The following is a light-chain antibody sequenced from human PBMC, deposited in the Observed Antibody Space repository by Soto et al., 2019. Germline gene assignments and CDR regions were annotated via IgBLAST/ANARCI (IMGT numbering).Light chain of an antibody. J-gene: IGLJ1*01. CDR2: DVS. CDR3: CSYTSNSTLV. Sequence: QSALTQPASVSGSPGQSITISCTGTSSDIGGYNYVSWYQQHPGKAPKFMIYDVSNRPSGVSNRFSGSKSGNTASLTISGLQAEDEADYYCCSYTSNSTLVFGTGTKLTVL. V-gene: IGLV2-14*03. CDR1: SSDIGGYNY.